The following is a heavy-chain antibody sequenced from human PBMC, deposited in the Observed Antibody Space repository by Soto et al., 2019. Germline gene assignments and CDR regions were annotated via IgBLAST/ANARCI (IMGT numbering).Heavy chain of an antibody. CDR1: GFTFDDYA. D-gene: IGHD3-22*01. V-gene: IGHV3-9*01. CDR2: ISWNSGSI. Sequence: PWGSLILSCAASGFTFDDYAMHWVRQAPGKGPEWVPGISWNSGSIGYADSVKCRFTISGDNAKNSLYLQMNSLRAEDTALYYCATDRNRLLHYDSSGYYHENYFDYWGQGTLVTVS. J-gene: IGHJ4*02. CDR3: ATDRNRLLHYDSSGYYHENYFDY.